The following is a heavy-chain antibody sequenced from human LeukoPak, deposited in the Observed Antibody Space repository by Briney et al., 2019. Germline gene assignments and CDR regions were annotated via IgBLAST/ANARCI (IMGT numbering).Heavy chain of an antibody. V-gene: IGHV3-48*03. J-gene: IGHJ4*02. CDR3: AKEKANCGGDCNDY. CDR2: ISSIGSNI. CDR1: GFTFSSYE. D-gene: IGHD2-21*02. Sequence: GGSLRLSCAVSGFTFSSYEMNWVRQAPGKGLEWVSYISSIGSNIYYADSVKGRFTNSRDNAKSSLYLQMNSLRAEDTAVYHCAKEKANCGGDCNDYWGQGTLVTVSS.